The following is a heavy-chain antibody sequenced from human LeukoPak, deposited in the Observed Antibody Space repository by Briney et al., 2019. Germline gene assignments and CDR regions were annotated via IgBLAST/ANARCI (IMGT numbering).Heavy chain of an antibody. CDR3: ARGYYYDSSGYLY. J-gene: IGHJ4*02. CDR2: IKSDGSGT. D-gene: IGHD3-22*01. Sequence: GGSLRLSCAASGFTFSNAWMFWVRQAPGKGLVWVSRIKSDGSGTTYADSVKGRFTISRDNAKNTLYLQMNSLRVEDTAVYYCARGYYYDSSGYLYWGQGTLVTVSS. V-gene: IGHV3-74*01. CDR1: GFTFSNAW.